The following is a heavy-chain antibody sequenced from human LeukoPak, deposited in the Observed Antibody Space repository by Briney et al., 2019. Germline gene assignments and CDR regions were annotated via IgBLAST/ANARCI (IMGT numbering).Heavy chain of an antibody. J-gene: IGHJ5*02. V-gene: IGHV4-34*01. CDR2: INHSGST. D-gene: IGHD6-13*01. Sequence: SETLSLTCAVYGGSFSGYYWSWIRQPPGKGLEWIGEINHSGSTNYNPSLKSRVTISVDTSKNQFSLKLSSVTAADTAVYYCARAGGRGYSRTSNRFDPWGQGTLVTVSS. CDR1: GGSFSGYY. CDR3: ARAGGRGYSRTSNRFDP.